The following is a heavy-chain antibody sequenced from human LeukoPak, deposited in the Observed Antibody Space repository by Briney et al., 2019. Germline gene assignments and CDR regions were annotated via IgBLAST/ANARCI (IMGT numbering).Heavy chain of an antibody. D-gene: IGHD2-21*02. Sequence: GASVKVSCKASGYTFTSYGISWVRQAPGQGLEWMGRIIPILGIANCAQKFQGRVTITADKSTSTAYMELSSLRSEDTAVYYCASTALAYCGGDCYSGNHYYYYGMDVWGQGTTVTVSS. CDR1: GYTFTSYG. CDR3: ASTALAYCGGDCYSGNHYYYYGMDV. V-gene: IGHV1-69*04. CDR2: IIPILGIA. J-gene: IGHJ6*02.